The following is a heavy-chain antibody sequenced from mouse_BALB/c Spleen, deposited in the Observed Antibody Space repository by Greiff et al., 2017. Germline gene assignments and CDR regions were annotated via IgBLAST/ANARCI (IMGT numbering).Heavy chain of an antibody. Sequence: QVQLQQSGAELVRPGVSVKISCKGSGYTFTDYAMHWVKQSHAKSLEWIGVISTYYGDASYNQKFKGKATMTVDKSSSTAYMELARLTSEDSAIYYCARGYYYGSSYDYAMDYWGQGTSVTVSS. CDR2: ISTYYGDA. V-gene: IGHV1S137*01. J-gene: IGHJ4*01. CDR3: ARGYYYGSSYDYAMDY. CDR1: GYTFTDYA. D-gene: IGHD1-1*01.